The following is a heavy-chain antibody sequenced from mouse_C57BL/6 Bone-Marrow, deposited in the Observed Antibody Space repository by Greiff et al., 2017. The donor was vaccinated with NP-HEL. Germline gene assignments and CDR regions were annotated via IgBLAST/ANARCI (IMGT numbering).Heavy chain of an antibody. D-gene: IGHD2-3*01. J-gene: IGHJ2*01. CDR1: GYTFTDYY. V-gene: IGHV1-75*01. CDR2: IFPGSGST. CDR3: ARERFYDGYYFDY. Sequence: VQLVESGPELVKPGASVKISCKASGYTFTDYYINWVKQRPGQGLEWIGWIFPGSGSTYYNEKFKGKATLTVDKSSSTAYMLLSSLTSEDSAVYFCARERFYDGYYFDYWGQGTTLTVSS.